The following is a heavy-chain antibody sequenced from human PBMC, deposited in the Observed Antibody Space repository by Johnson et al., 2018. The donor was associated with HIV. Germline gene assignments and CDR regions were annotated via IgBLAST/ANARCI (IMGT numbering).Heavy chain of an antibody. CDR3: AKDLYSSSWTNDAFDI. V-gene: IGHV3-33*06. CDR2: MWYDGSNR. CDR1: GFTFSTYG. Sequence: QVQLVESGGGLIQPGGSLRLSCAASGFTFSTYGMHWVRQAPGKGLEWVAVMWYDGSNRYYADSVKGRFTISRDNSKNTLYLQMNRLRAEDTAVYYCAKDLYSSSWTNDAFDIWGQGTMVTVSS. J-gene: IGHJ3*02. D-gene: IGHD6-13*01.